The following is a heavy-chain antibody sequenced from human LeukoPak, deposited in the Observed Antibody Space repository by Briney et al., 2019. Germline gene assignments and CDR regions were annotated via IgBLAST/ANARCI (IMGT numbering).Heavy chain of an antibody. D-gene: IGHD6-13*01. Sequence: AISGSGGSTYYADSVKGRFTISRDNSKNTLYLQMNSLRAEDTAVYYCAKAGSSSWYPSAYYYYYMDVWGKGTTVTVSS. J-gene: IGHJ6*03. CDR2: ISGSGGST. V-gene: IGHV3-23*01. CDR3: AKAGSSSWYPSAYYYYYMDV.